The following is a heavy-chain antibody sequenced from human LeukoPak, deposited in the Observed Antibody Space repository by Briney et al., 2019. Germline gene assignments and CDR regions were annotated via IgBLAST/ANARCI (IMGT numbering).Heavy chain of an antibody. Sequence: PSQTLSLTCTVSGGSISSGSYYWSWIRQPAGKGLEWIGRIYTSGSTNYNPSLKSRVTISVDTSKNQFSLKLSSVTAADTAVYYCARHGPSGWCPIDYWGQGTLVTVSS. J-gene: IGHJ4*02. CDR1: GGSISSGSYY. CDR3: ARHGPSGWCPIDY. CDR2: IYTSGST. D-gene: IGHD6-19*01. V-gene: IGHV4-61*02.